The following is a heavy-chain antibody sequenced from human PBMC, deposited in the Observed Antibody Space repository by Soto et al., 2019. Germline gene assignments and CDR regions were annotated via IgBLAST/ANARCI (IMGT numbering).Heavy chain of an antibody. Sequence: ESGGGVVQPGRSLRLSCAASGFTFSSYGMHWVRQAPGKGLEWVAVISYDGSNKYYADSVKGRFTISRDNSKNTLYLQMNSLRAEDTAVYYCAKDLGIVLMVYARRSGMDVWGQGTTVTVSS. CDR2: ISYDGSNK. D-gene: IGHD2-8*01. CDR1: GFTFSSYG. V-gene: IGHV3-30*18. CDR3: AKDLGIVLMVYARRSGMDV. J-gene: IGHJ6*02.